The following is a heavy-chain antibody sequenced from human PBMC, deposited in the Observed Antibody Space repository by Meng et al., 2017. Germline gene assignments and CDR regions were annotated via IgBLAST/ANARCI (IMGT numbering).Heavy chain of an antibody. CDR3: AKGVIGVVVAATPVYFDY. D-gene: IGHD2-15*01. V-gene: IGHV3-23*01. Sequence: GESLKISCAASGFTFSSYAMSWVRQAPGKGLEWVSAISGSGGSTYYADSVKGRFTISRDNSKNTLYLQMNSLRAEDTAVYYCAKGVIGVVVAATPVYFDYWGQATLVTVSS. J-gene: IGHJ4*02. CDR1: GFTFSSYA. CDR2: ISGSGGST.